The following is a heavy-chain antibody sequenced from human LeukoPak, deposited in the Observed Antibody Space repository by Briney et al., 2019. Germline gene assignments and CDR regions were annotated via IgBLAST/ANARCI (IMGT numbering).Heavy chain of an antibody. V-gene: IGHV3-64D*06. Sequence: GGSLRLSCSASGFAFSSYAMHWVRQAPGKGLEYVSAISSNGGSTYYADSVKGRFTISRDNSKNTLYLQMSSLRPEDTAVYYCVKGIVVVTARAFDYWGQGTLVTVSS. CDR3: VKGIVVVTARAFDY. CDR2: ISSNGGST. CDR1: GFAFSSYA. J-gene: IGHJ4*02. D-gene: IGHD2-21*02.